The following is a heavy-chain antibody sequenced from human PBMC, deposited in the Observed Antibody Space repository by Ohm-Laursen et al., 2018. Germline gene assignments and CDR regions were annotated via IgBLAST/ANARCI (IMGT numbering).Heavy chain of an antibody. D-gene: IGHD6-19*01. CDR1: GDSISRYY. V-gene: IGHV4-59*01. J-gene: IGHJ4*02. CDR3: ARDRSDSSGWYYFDY. Sequence: TLSLTCTVSGDSISRYYWSWIRQPPGKGLEWIGYIYSTGSTNYNPSLKSRITISVDTSKNQFSLKLSSVTAADTAVYYCARDRSDSSGWYYFDYWGQGTLVTVSS. CDR2: IYSTGST.